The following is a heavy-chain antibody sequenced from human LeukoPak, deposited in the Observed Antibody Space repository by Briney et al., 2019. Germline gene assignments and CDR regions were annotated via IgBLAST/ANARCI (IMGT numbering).Heavy chain of an antibody. CDR1: GGSISSGGYY. J-gene: IGHJ4*02. CDR2: IYHSGST. V-gene: IGHV4-30-2*01. Sequence: PSQTLSLTCTVSGGSISSGGYYWSWIRQPPGKGLEWIGYIYHSGSTYYNPSLKSRVTISVDRSKNQFSLKLSSVTAADTAVYYCARVFSSSGPGLDYWGQGTLVTVSS. D-gene: IGHD6-6*01. CDR3: ARVFSSSGPGLDY.